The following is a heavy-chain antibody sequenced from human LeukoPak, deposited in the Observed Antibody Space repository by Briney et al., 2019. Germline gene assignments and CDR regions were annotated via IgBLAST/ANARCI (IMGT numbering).Heavy chain of an antibody. D-gene: IGHD6-13*01. CDR2: INPNSGGT. CDR3: ARTSAPNSSSWYGGSNAFDI. Sequence: ASVKVSCKASGYTFTGYYMHWVRQAPGQGLEWMGWINPNSGGTNYAQKFQGRVTMTRDTSISTAYMELSRLRPDDTAVYYCARTSAPNSSSWYGGSNAFDIWGQGTMVTVSS. CDR1: GYTFTGYY. J-gene: IGHJ3*02. V-gene: IGHV1-2*02.